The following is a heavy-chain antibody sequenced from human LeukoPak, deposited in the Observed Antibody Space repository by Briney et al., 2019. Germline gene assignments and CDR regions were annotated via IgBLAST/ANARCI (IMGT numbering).Heavy chain of an antibody. Sequence: GASVKVSCKASGGSFSTYAINWVRQAPGQGLEWMGGIIPIFGTPNYAQRFQGRVTITADKPTSTAYMELGSLRSEDTALYYCAREQTNKSVLRKNAFDIWGQGTMVTVSS. D-gene: IGHD3-3*01. V-gene: IGHV1-69*06. CDR2: IIPIFGTP. CDR1: GGSFSTYA. J-gene: IGHJ3*02. CDR3: AREQTNKSVLRKNAFDI.